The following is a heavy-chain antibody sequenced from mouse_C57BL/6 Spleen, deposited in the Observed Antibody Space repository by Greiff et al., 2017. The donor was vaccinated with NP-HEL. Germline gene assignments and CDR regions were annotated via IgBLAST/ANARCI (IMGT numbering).Heavy chain of an antibody. D-gene: IGHD1-1*01. Sequence: VQLQQSGAELVKPGASVKISCKASGYAFSSYWMNWVKQRPGRGLEWIGQIYPGDGDTNYNGKFKGKATLTADKSSSTAYMQLSSLTSEDSAVYFCARGVLRTTLYYFDYWGQGTTLTVSS. CDR1: GYAFSSYW. CDR2: IYPGDGDT. CDR3: ARGVLRTTLYYFDY. V-gene: IGHV1-80*01. J-gene: IGHJ2*01.